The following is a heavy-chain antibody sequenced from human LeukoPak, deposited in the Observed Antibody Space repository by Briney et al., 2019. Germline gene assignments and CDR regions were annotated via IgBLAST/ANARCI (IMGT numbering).Heavy chain of an antibody. CDR2: IKQDGSEK. V-gene: IGHV3-7*01. CDR1: GFTLSNYW. J-gene: IGHJ4*02. Sequence: GGSLRLSCAASGFTLSNYWMNWVRQAPGKGLEWVANIKQDGSEKYYVDSVKGRFTISRDNAKNSLYLQMNSLRAEDTAVYYCAPSSGYYLLDYWGLGTLVTVSS. CDR3: APSSGYYLLDY. D-gene: IGHD3-22*01.